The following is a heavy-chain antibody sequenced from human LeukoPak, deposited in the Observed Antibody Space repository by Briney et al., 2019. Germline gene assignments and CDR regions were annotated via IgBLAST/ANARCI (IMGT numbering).Heavy chain of an antibody. CDR3: ARSSIGYYYYYYMDV. CDR2: IYPGDSDT. CDR1: GYNFTSYW. Sequence: KSLKISCKGSGYNFTSYWIGWVRQMPGKGLEWMGIIYPGDSDTRYSPSFQGQVTISADKSISTAYLQWSSLKASDTAMYYCARSSIGYYYYYYMDVWGKGTTVTVSS. D-gene: IGHD6-6*01. V-gene: IGHV5-51*01. J-gene: IGHJ6*03.